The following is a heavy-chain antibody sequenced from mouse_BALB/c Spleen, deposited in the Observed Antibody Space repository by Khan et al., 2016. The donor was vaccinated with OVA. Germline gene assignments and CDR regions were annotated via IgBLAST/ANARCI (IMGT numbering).Heavy chain of an antibody. CDR3: SRRDLRWDFDY. Sequence: QVQLQQSGAELAKPGASVKMSCKASGYTFINYWIVWVKQRPGQGLEWIGDINPDTGKTDYNQNFKDKATLTADKSSTTAYMQLSSLTSEDSAVYYCSRRDLRWDFDYWGQGTTLTVSS. J-gene: IGHJ2*01. CDR1: GYTFINYW. CDR2: INPDTGKT. V-gene: IGHV1-7*01. D-gene: IGHD1-1*01.